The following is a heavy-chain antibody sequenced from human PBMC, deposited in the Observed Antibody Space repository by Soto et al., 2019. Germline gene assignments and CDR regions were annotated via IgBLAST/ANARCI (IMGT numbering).Heavy chain of an antibody. V-gene: IGHV4-31*03. CDR2: IYYSGST. J-gene: IGHJ4*02. CDR1: GGSISSGGYY. D-gene: IGHD4-17*01. Sequence: SETLSLTCTVSGGSISSGGYYWSWIRQHPGKGLELIGYIYYSGSTYYNPSLKSRVTISVDTSKNQFSLKLSSVTAADTAVYYCAREDYGGNSPPLWGQGTLVTVSS. CDR3: AREDYGGNSPPL.